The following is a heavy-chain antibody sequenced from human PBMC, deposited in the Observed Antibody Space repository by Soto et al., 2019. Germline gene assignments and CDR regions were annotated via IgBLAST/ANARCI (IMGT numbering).Heavy chain of an antibody. J-gene: IGHJ3*02. D-gene: IGHD3-10*01. Sequence: QVQLQESGPGLVKPSQTLSLTCTVSGGSISSGGYFWSWIRQHPGKGLEWIGDINYSGSTYSNPYLKSRVTISVDTSKNQFSLKLSSVTAADTAVYYCARDILLWFGELPPRAHDAFDIWGQGQWSPSLQ. V-gene: IGHV4-31*03. CDR2: INYSGST. CDR1: GGSISSGGYF. CDR3: ARDILLWFGELPPRAHDAFDI.